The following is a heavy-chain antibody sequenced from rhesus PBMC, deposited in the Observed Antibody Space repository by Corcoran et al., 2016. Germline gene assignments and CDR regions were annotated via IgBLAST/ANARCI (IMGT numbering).Heavy chain of an antibody. CDR3: ARQIFWTGLDY. CDR1: GGSISGGYG. Sequence: QVQLQESGPGLVKPSETLSLTCAVSGGSISGGYGWSWIRHPPGKGLEWIGAIFGSIGSTYYNPSLKSRVTISRDTSKNQFSLKLSSVTAADTAVYYCARQIFWTGLDYWGQGVLVTVSS. CDR2: IFGSIGST. V-gene: IGHV4S7*01. D-gene: IGHD3-3*01. J-gene: IGHJ4*01.